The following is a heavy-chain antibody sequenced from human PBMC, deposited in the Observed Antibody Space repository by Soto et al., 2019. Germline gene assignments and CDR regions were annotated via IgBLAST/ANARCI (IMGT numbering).Heavy chain of an antibody. J-gene: IGHJ6*02. V-gene: IGHV3-11*01. CDR2: ISSSGSTI. D-gene: IGHD2-21*01. Sequence: GGSLRLSCASSGFTFSDYYMSWIRQAPGKGLEWVSYISSSGSTIYYADSVKGRFTISRDNAKNSLYLQMNSLRAEDTAVYYCARVVRAYYYYGMDVWGQGTTVTVSS. CDR1: GFTFSDYY. CDR3: ARVVRAYYYYGMDV.